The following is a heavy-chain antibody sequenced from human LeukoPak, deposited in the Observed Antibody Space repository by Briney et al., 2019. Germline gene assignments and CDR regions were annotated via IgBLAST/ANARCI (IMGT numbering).Heavy chain of an antibody. CDR2: IYHSGST. Sequence: SETLSLTCTVSGGSISSGGYYWSWIRQHPGQGLEWIGYIYHSGSTYYNPSLKSRVTISVDRSKNQFSLKLSSVTAADTAVYYCASQYCSSTSCLDYWGQGTLVTVSS. D-gene: IGHD2-2*01. J-gene: IGHJ4*02. CDR1: GGSISSGGYY. CDR3: ASQYCSSTSCLDY. V-gene: IGHV4-30-2*01.